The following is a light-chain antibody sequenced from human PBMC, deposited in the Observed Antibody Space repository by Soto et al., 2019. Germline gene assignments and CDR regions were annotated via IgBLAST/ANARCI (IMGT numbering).Light chain of an antibody. J-gene: IGKJ5*01. V-gene: IGKV3-15*01. CDR1: QSVIDR. Sequence: EIVMTQSPAALSVSLGERVTLSCRASQSVIDRLAWYQQRPGEVPRLLIYGASIRAAGVPARFSGSGSETEFTLTPNSLQSEEFAVYYCQQYKNWPPITFGQGTRLEIK. CDR2: GAS. CDR3: QQYKNWPPIT.